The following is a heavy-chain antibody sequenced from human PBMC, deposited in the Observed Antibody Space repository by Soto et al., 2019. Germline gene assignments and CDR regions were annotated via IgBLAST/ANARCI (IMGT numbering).Heavy chain of an antibody. CDR1: GYTFTSYG. V-gene: IGHV1-18*01. CDR2: ISAYNGNT. CDR3: AREMGYSSGWDHYYYYGMDV. J-gene: IGHJ6*02. D-gene: IGHD6-19*01. Sequence: VSVKVSCKASGYTFTSYGISWVRQAPGQGLEWMGWISAYNGNTNYAQKFQGRVTITADESTSTAYMELSSLRSEDTAVYYCAREMGYSSGWDHYYYYGMDVWGQGTTVTVSS.